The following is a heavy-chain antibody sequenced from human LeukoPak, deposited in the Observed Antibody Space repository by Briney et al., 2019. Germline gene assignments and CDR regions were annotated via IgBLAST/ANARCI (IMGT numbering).Heavy chain of an antibody. CDR2: IYPGDSDT. Sequence: GESLKISCQASGYRITSYWIGWVRQMPGKGLEWMGIIYPGDSDTRYSPSFQGQVTISADKSISTAYLQWSSLKASDTAMYYCARQITMVRGVINPWGQGTLVTVSS. V-gene: IGHV5-51*01. J-gene: IGHJ5*02. D-gene: IGHD3-10*01. CDR1: GYRITSYW. CDR3: ARQITMVRGVINP.